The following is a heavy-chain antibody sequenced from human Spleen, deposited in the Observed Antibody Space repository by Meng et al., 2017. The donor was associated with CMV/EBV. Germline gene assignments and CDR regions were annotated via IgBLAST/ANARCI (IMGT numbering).Heavy chain of an antibody. CDR1: GFTFSSYS. D-gene: IGHD1-26*01. Sequence: GESLKISCAASGFTFSSYSMNWVRQAPGKGLEWVSSISSSSSYIYYADSVKGRFTISRDNAKNSLYLQMNSLGAEDTAVYYCARDRSGSHKHDYWGHGTLVTVSS. J-gene: IGHJ4*01. CDR2: ISSSSSYI. V-gene: IGHV3-21*01. CDR3: ARDRSGSHKHDY.